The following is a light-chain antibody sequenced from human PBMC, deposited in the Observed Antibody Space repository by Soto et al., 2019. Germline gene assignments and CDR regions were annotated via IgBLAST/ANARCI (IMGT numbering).Light chain of an antibody. Sequence: QSVLTQPRSVSGSPGQSVTISCTGTSSDVGGYNYVSWYQHHPGKAPKLMIYDVSKWPSGVPDRFSGSKSGNTASLTISGLQAEDEADYYCCSYAGRYTFVFGTGTKLTVL. J-gene: IGLJ1*01. CDR1: SSDVGGYNY. CDR3: CSYAGRYTFV. CDR2: DVS. V-gene: IGLV2-11*01.